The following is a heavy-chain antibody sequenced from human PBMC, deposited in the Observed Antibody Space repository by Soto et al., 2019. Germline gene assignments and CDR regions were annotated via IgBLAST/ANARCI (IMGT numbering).Heavy chain of an antibody. V-gene: IGHV3-23*01. CDR2: ISGSGGST. Sequence: GGSLRLSCAASGLTFNNYAMSWARQAPGRGLEWVSSISGSGGSTYYADSVRGRFTISRDNSKNTLYLQMNSLRAEDTAVYYWAKNWCTSTSCYSNWLDPWGQGTLVTVSS. CDR3: AKNWCTSTSCYSNWLDP. CDR1: GLTFNNYA. J-gene: IGHJ5*02. D-gene: IGHD2-2*01.